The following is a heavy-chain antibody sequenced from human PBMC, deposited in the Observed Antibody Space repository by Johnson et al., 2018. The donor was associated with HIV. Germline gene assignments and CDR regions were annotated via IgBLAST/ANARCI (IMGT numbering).Heavy chain of an antibody. CDR1: DFTFSVCW. D-gene: IGHD1-7*01. CDR3: ARWNFAFDV. J-gene: IGHJ3*01. V-gene: IGHV3-7*01. Sequence: VQLVESGGGLVQPGGSLRLSCAASDFTFSVCWMGWVRQAPGEGLEGVASINQDGSEKRYADSVKGRFTISRDNAENSMYLQMNSLRAEDTAVYYCARWNFAFDVWDQGTMVTVSS. CDR2: INQDGSEK.